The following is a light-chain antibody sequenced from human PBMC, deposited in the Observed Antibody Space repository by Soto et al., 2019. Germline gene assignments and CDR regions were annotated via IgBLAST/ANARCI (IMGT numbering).Light chain of an antibody. CDR2: DVS. Sequence: QSALTQPASVSGSPGQSITIYCTGTNSDVGGYNYVSWYQQHPGKAPKLMIYDVSNRPLGVSYRFSGSTSGNTASLTISGLQAEDEADYYCSSYRTTTADYVFGTGTKV. CDR3: SSYRTTTADYV. J-gene: IGLJ1*01. V-gene: IGLV2-14*03. CDR1: NSDVGGYNY.